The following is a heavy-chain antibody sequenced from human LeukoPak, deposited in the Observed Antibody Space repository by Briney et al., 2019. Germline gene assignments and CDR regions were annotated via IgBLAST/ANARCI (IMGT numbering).Heavy chain of an antibody. CDR2: IYSGGST. CDR1: GFTVSSNY. CDR3: AKTIVVVPAFSQGFAS. Sequence: GGSLRLSCAASGFTVSSNYMSWVRQAPGKGLEWVSVIYSGGSTYYADSVKGRFTISRDNSKNTLYLQMNSLRAEETAVYYCAKTIVVVPAFSQGFASGAQETLVTVSS. J-gene: IGHJ4*02. D-gene: IGHD2-21*02. V-gene: IGHV3-53*01.